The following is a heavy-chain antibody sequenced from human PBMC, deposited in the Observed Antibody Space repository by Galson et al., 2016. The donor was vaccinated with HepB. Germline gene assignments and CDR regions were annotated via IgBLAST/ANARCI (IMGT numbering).Heavy chain of an antibody. CDR2: ISASGCWT. D-gene: IGHD3-16*02. CDR1: GFSFSSYA. J-gene: IGHJ4*02. CDR3: AKGPAGHYTPWGCYRDEW. V-gene: IGHV3-23*01. Sequence: SLRLSCAASGFSFSSYAMNWVRQAPGKGLEWVSSISASGCWTNYADSVKGRFTISRDNSRDTLYLQMNSLRGDDTAVYFCAKGPAGHYTPWGCYRDEWWGQGTLVTVSS.